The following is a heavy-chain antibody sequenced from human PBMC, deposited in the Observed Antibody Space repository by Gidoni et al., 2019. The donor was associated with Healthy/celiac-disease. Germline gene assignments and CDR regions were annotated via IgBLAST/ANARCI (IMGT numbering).Heavy chain of an antibody. J-gene: IGHJ6*02. Sequence: QAQLVQSGAEVKKPGSPVKSSCKASDGTCSHYPISCVRQAPGHGLEWRGGIIPIFGTANYAQKFQGRVTITADESTSTAYMELSSLRSEDTAVYYCARRHCGGDCLPYYYGMDVWGQGTTVTVSS. CDR1: DGTCSHYP. V-gene: IGHV1-69*01. CDR3: ARRHCGGDCLPYYYGMDV. D-gene: IGHD2-21*02. CDR2: IIPIFGTA.